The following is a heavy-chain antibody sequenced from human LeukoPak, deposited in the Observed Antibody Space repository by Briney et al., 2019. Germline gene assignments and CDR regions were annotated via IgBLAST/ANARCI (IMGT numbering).Heavy chain of an antibody. CDR2: ISSSSTTI. CDR1: GFTFSNYN. Sequence: GGSLRLSCAASGFTFSNYNMNWVRQAPGKGLEWVSYISSSSTTIHYADSVRGRFTISRDNARNSLYLQMNSLRAEDTAVYYCARDFLEDVYWGQGTLVTVPS. J-gene: IGHJ4*02. V-gene: IGHV3-48*01. CDR3: ARDFLEDVY. D-gene: IGHD3-3*01.